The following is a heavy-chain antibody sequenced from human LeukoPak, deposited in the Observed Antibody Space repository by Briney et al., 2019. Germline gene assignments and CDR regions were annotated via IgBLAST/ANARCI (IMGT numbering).Heavy chain of an antibody. CDR2: ISSSSYI. CDR3: ARDGAVYSSSWYSY. CDR1: GFTFSSYS. Sequence: GGSLRLSCAASGFTFSSYSMDWVRQAPGRVLEWVSSISSSSYIYYADSVKGRFTISRDNAKNSLYLQMNSLRAEDTAVYYCARDGAVYSSSWYSYWGQGTLVTVSS. V-gene: IGHV3-21*01. J-gene: IGHJ4*02. D-gene: IGHD6-13*01.